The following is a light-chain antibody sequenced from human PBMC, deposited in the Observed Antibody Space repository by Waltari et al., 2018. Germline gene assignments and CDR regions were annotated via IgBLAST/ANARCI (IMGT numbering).Light chain of an antibody. V-gene: IGLV1-44*01. Sequence: QSVLTQPPSASGTPGQRVTISCSGSSSNIGSNTVNWYQQLPGTAPKLLIYSNNQRPSGGPGRFSGSKSGTSASLAISWLQSEDEADYYCAAWDDSLNGWVFGGGTKLTVL. CDR3: AAWDDSLNGWV. J-gene: IGLJ3*02. CDR2: SNN. CDR1: SSNIGSNT.